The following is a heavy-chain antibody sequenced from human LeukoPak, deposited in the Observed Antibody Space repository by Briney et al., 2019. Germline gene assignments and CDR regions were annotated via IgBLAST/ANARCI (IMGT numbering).Heavy chain of an antibody. V-gene: IGHV4-38-2*02. J-gene: IGHJ4*02. CDR3: ASAHYDFWSGYFDY. D-gene: IGHD3-3*01. Sequence: SETLSLTCTVSNYSISISYCWGWIRQPPGKGLEWIGEINHSGSTNYNPSLKSRVTISVDTSKNQFSLKLSSVTAADTAVYYCASAHYDFWSGYFDYWGQGTLVTVSS. CDR1: NYSISISYC. CDR2: INHSGST.